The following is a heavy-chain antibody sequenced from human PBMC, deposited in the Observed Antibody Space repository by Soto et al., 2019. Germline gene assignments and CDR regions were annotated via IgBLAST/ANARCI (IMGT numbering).Heavy chain of an antibody. V-gene: IGHV4-59*01. CDR1: GDSIISYS. D-gene: IGHD2-2*03. CDR3: AREGNLGRWIQPLDS. Sequence: SETLSLTCTVSGDSIISYSWSLIRQPPGKGLEWIGNIHYNGNTKYSPSLKSRVTMSVDTSKNHFSLKLISVTTADTAVYFCAREGNLGRWIQPLDSWGQGTLVT. CDR2: IHYNGNT. J-gene: IGHJ4*02.